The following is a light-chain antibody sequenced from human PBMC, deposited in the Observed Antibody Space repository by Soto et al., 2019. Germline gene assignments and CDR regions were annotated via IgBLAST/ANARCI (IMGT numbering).Light chain of an antibody. Sequence: EIVMTQSPATLSVSPGERATLSCRASQSVSSNLAWYQQKPGQAPRLLIYGASTRATGIPARFSGSGSGTEFTLFISSLQSEDFAVYYCQQYNNWLTFGGGTKVEIK. V-gene: IGKV3-15*01. J-gene: IGKJ4*01. CDR2: GAS. CDR3: QQYNNWLT. CDR1: QSVSSN.